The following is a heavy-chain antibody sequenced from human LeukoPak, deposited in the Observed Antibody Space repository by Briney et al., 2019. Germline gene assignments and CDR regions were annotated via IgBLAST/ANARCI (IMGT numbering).Heavy chain of an antibody. D-gene: IGHD6-13*01. Sequence: GGSLRLSCAASGFTFSSYGMSWVRQAPGKGLEWVSAISGSSGSTYYAGSVKGRFTISRDNSKNTLYLQMSSLRAEDTAVYYCAKDRGSSSLYFDYWGQGTLVTVSS. CDR1: GFTFSSYG. J-gene: IGHJ4*02. V-gene: IGHV3-23*01. CDR2: ISGSSGST. CDR3: AKDRGSSSLYFDY.